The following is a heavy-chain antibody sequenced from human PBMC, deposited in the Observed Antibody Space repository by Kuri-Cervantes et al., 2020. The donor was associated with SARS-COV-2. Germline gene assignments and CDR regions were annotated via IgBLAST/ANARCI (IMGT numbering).Heavy chain of an antibody. CDR1: GYTFTSYG. D-gene: IGHD7-27*01. Sequence: ASVKVSCKASGYTFTSYGISWVRQAPGQGLEWMGRISTYNGDTNYAQKLQGRVTMTTDTSTSTAYMEMRSLRLDDTAVYYCARDEDWGYGFDIWGQGTMVTVSS. CDR3: ARDEDWGYGFDI. J-gene: IGHJ3*02. V-gene: IGHV1-18*01. CDR2: ISTYNGDT.